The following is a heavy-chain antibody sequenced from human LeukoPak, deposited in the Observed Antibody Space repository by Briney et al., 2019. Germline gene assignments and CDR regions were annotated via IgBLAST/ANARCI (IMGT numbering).Heavy chain of an antibody. CDR1: GVTFSSYG. D-gene: IGHD2-2*01. CDR2: IRYDGSNK. Sequence: GGSLRLSCAASGVTFSSYGMHWVRKAPGKGLEWVAFIRYDGSNKYYADSVKGRFTISRDNSKNTLYLQMNSLRAEDTAVYYCARGGAAPAARRGDFDYWGQGPLVTVSS. V-gene: IGHV3-30*02. CDR3: ARGGAAPAARRGDFDY. J-gene: IGHJ4*02.